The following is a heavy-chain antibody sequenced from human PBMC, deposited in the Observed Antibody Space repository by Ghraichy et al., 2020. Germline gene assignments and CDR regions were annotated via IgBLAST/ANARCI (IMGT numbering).Heavy chain of an antibody. V-gene: IGHV3-33*01. CDR3: ARDKEWLVLFYFDY. CDR1: GFTFSSYG. CDR2: IWYDGSNK. Sequence: GGSLRLSCAASGFTFSSYGMHWVRQAPGKGLEWVAVIWYDGSNKYYADSVKDRFTISRDNSKNTLYLQMNSLRAEDTAVYYCARDKEWLVLFYFDYWGQGTLVTVSS. J-gene: IGHJ4*02. D-gene: IGHD6-19*01.